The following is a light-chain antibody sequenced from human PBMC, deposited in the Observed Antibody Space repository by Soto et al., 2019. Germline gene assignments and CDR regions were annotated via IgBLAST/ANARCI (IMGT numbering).Light chain of an antibody. J-gene: IGKJ5*01. CDR3: QQTFSFPIT. Sequence: DIRMTQSPSSVSASVGDRVTITCRASQSISSYLNWYQQKPGKAPKLLIYAASSLQSGVPSRFSGSGSGTDFTLTISSLQPGDFATYYCQQTFSFPITFGQGTRLEIK. CDR2: AAS. V-gene: IGKV1-39*01. CDR1: QSISSY.